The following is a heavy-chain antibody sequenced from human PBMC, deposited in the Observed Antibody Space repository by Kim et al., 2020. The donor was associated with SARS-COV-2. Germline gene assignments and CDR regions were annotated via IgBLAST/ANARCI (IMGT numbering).Heavy chain of an antibody. Sequence: GGSLRLSCAASGFTFSSNGMHWVRQVPGKGLEWVAAISFDGTNSYFIDSVKGRFSISRDNSKNTVYLQMNSLRAEDTGVYYCATDCDQGTGYLSYYFDYWGQGSLVTVSS. J-gene: IGHJ4*02. CDR1: GFTFSSNG. D-gene: IGHD3-9*01. CDR3: ATDCDQGTGYLSYYFDY. CDR2: ISFDGTNS. V-gene: IGHV3-30*03.